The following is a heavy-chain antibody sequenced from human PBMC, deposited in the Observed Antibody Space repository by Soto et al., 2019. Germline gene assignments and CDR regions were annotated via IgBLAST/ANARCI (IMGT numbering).Heavy chain of an antibody. CDR2: MNPNSGNT. CDR1: GYTFTSYD. CDR3: AREDCISTSCYPPPYYYYGMDV. Sequence: EASVKVSCKASGYTFTSYDINWVRQATGQGLEWMGWMNPNSGNTGYAQKFQGRVTMTRNTSISTAYMELSSLRSEDTAVYYCAREDCISTSCYPPPYYYYGMDVWGQGTTVTVSS. D-gene: IGHD2-2*01. J-gene: IGHJ6*02. V-gene: IGHV1-8*01.